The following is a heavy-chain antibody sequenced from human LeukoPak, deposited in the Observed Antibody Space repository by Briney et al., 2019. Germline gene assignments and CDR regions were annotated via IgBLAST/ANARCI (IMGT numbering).Heavy chain of an antibody. CDR3: AKAVGATQRGYFDY. V-gene: IGHV3-30*18. J-gene: IGHJ4*02. CDR1: GFTFSDSG. Sequence: GGSLRLSCAASGFTFSDSGMHWVRQAPGKGLEWVAIISFDGSRRFYADSVRGRFTISRDNSKNTLYLQMNSLRVEDTAVYYCAKAVGATQRGYFDYWGQGTLVTVSS. D-gene: IGHD1-26*01. CDR2: ISFDGSRR.